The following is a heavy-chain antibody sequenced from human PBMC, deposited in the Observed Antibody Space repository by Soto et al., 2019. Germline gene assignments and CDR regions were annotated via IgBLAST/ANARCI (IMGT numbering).Heavy chain of an antibody. CDR3: AIGVRYSYGSDY. CDR2: IIPILGIA. Sequence: QVQLVQSGAEVKKPGSSVKVSCKASGGTFSSYTISWVRQAPGQGLEWMGRIIPILGIANYAQKFQGRVTITADKSTSTAYMELRSLRSEDTAVYYCAIGVRYSYGSDYWGQGTLVTVS. V-gene: IGHV1-69*02. CDR1: GGTFSSYT. J-gene: IGHJ4*02. D-gene: IGHD5-18*01.